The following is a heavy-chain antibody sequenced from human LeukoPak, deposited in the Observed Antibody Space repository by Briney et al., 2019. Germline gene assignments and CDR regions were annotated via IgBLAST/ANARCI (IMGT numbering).Heavy chain of an antibody. Sequence: GRSLRLSCAASGFTFSSYGMHWVRQAPGKGLEWVAVIWYDGSNKYYADSVKGRFTISRDNSKSTLYLQMNSLRAEDTAVYYCAKSAYYDSSGFYREYYFDYWGQGTLVTVSS. J-gene: IGHJ4*02. V-gene: IGHV3-33*06. CDR1: GFTFSSYG. D-gene: IGHD3-22*01. CDR3: AKSAYYDSSGFYREYYFDY. CDR2: IWYDGSNK.